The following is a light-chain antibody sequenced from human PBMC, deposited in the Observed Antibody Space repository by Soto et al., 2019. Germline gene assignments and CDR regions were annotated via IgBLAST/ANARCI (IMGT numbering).Light chain of an antibody. Sequence: DIQMTQSPSSLSAFVGDTVTITCRASQDISNFLAWYQQKPGKVPKLLIYAASTLQSGVPSRFSGSGSGTDFTLTISSLQPEDGATYDCQKGKIAPFTCGGGTKGEMK. V-gene: IGKV1-27*01. J-gene: IGKJ4*01. CDR2: AAS. CDR3: QKGKIAPFT. CDR1: QDISNF.